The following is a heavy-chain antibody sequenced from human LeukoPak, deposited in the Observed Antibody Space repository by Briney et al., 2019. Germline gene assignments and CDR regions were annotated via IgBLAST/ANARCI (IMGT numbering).Heavy chain of an antibody. CDR2: IRYDGSNK. D-gene: IGHD2-15*01. CDR3: ATQPSIVVVVAVS. J-gene: IGHJ5*02. Sequence: GGSLRLSCAASGFTFSSYGMHWVRQAPGKGLEWIAFIRYDGSNKYYADSVKGRFTISRDNSKNTLYLQMNSLRAEDTAVYYCATQPSIVVVVAVSWGQGTLVTVSS. V-gene: IGHV3-30*02. CDR1: GFTFSSYG.